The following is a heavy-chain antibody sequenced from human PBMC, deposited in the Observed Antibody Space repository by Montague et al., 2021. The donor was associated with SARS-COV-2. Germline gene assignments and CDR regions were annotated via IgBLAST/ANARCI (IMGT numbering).Heavy chain of an antibody. Sequence: TLSLTCAVSGGSISSGGYSWSWIRQPPGKGLEWIGYIYHSGSTYYNPSLKSRVTISVDRSKNQFSLKLSSVTAADTAVYYCARERYSFSLTRGSTWFDPWGQGTLVTVSS. J-gene: IGHJ5*02. D-gene: IGHD3-9*01. CDR2: IYHSGST. CDR1: GGSISSGGYS. V-gene: IGHV4-30-2*01. CDR3: ARERYSFSLTRGSTWFDP.